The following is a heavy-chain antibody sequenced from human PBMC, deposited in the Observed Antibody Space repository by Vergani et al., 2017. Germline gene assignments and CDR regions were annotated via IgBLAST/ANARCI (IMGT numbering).Heavy chain of an antibody. D-gene: IGHD6-19*01. CDR2: IKQDGSEK. CDR1: GFTFSSYW. CDR3: ASEIAVAGKNDYYYYGMDV. J-gene: IGHJ6*02. Sequence: EVQLVESGGGLVQPGGSLRLSCAASGFTFSSYWMSWVRQAPGKGLEWVANIKQDGSEKYYVDSLKGRFTISRDNAKNSLYLQMNSLRAEDTAVYYCASEIAVAGKNDYYYYGMDVWGQGTTVTVSS. V-gene: IGHV3-7*03.